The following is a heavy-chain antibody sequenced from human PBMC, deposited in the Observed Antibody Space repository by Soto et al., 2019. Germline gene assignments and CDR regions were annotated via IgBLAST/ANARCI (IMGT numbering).Heavy chain of an antibody. Sequence: QVQLVESGGGLVKPGGPLRLSCAASGFTFSDYYMSWIRQAPGKGLEWVSYIGSSSSYTNYADSVKGRFTNSRDSANNSMYLQMNSLRAEDTAVYYCARDADILTGSDAFDIWGQGTMVTVSS. CDR1: GFTFSDYY. CDR2: IGSSSSYT. J-gene: IGHJ3*02. V-gene: IGHV3-11*05. CDR3: ARDADILTGSDAFDI. D-gene: IGHD3-9*01.